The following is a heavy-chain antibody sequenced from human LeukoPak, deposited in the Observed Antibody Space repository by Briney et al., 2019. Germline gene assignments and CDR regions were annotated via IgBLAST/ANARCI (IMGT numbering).Heavy chain of an antibody. CDR1: GGSIRSYY. V-gene: IGHV4-4*07. CDR3: ARWDYNTLSGYYYYGKDV. CDR2: IYTSGST. D-gene: IGHD3-9*01. Sequence: SETLSLTCTVSGGSIRSYYGSWIRQPAGKGLEGIGRIYTSGSTNYNPSLKSRVTMSVDTSKNQFSLKLRSVTAADTAVYYRARWDYNTLSGYYYYGKDVWGQGTTVTVS. J-gene: IGHJ6*02.